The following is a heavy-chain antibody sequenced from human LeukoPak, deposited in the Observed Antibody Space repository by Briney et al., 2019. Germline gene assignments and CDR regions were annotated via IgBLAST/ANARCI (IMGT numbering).Heavy chain of an antibody. D-gene: IGHD2-15*01. CDR2: LYYSGST. CDR3: ARVLVVAAKSSFDY. CDR1: GGSISSSSYY. J-gene: IGHJ4*02. V-gene: IGHV4-39*02. Sequence: SATLSLTCTVSGGSISSSSYYWGWIRQPPGKGLEWIGSLYYSGSTYYNPSLKSRVTISVDTSKNQFSLKLTSVTAADTAVYYCARVLVVAAKSSFDYWGQGTLVTVSS.